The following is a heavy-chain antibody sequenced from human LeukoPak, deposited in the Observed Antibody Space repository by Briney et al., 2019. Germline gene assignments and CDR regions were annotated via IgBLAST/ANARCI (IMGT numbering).Heavy chain of an antibody. CDR3: ARHLRGAYCGDNCYLDY. J-gene: IGHJ4*02. CDR2: IYYSGST. Sequence: SETLSLTCTVSGASITTYNWAWIRQPPGKGLEWIGYIYYSGSTKYNPSLKSRVTISVDTSKKQFSLKVSSVTAADTAVYSCARHLRGAYCGDNCYLDYWGQGTLVTVSS. D-gene: IGHD2-21*02. CDR1: GASITTYN. V-gene: IGHV4-59*08.